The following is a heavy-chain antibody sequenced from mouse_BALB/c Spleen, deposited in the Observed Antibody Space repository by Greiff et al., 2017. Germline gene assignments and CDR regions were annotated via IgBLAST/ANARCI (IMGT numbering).Heavy chain of an antibody. Sequence: EVKLVESGGGLVQPGGSRKLSCAASGFTFSSFGMNWVRQAPEKGLEWVAYISSGSSTIYYADTVKGRFTISRDNPKNTLFLQMTSVRSEDTAMYFGARGSSHLEDAMDYWGQGTSVTVSS. D-gene: IGHD1-1*01. CDR3: ARGSSHLEDAMDY. CDR2: ISSGSSTI. V-gene: IGHV5-17*02. CDR1: GFTFSSFG. J-gene: IGHJ4*01.